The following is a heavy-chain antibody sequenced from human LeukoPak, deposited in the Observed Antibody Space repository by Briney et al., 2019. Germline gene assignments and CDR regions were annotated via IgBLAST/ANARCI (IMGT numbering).Heavy chain of an antibody. CDR3: ARCGGGTTCPSYYYFYMDV. Sequence: ASVKVSCKASGGNFVSYAINWVRQAPGQGLEWMGGIIPVFAIANYAQKFQGRVTITADESTSTAYMELSSLRSEDTAVYYCARCGGGTTCPSYYYFYMDVWGKGTTVTISS. V-gene: IGHV1-69*13. D-gene: IGHD2-15*01. J-gene: IGHJ6*03. CDR1: GGNFVSYA. CDR2: IIPVFAIA.